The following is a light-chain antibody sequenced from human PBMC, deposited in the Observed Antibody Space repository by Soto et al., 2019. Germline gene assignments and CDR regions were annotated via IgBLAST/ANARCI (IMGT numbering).Light chain of an antibody. Sequence: QPVLTQPASVSGSPGQSITISCTGTSNDVGGYKYVSWHQQHPGKAPKLMIYEVSNRPSGVSTRFSASRSGNTASLTISGLQAEDEADYYCSAYTSIKEVFGGGTKVTVL. V-gene: IGLV2-14*01. CDR3: SAYTSIKEV. CDR2: EVS. CDR1: SNDVGGYKY. J-gene: IGLJ2*01.